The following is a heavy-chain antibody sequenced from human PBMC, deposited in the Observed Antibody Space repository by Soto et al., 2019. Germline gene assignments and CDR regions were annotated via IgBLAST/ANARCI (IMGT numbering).Heavy chain of an antibody. Sequence: GGSXRLSCAASVFTGDVKKYIACFRQAPGKGLEWVSALYIADGTFYADSVKGRLTVSIESSKNKVYLQMKNLSPEDTDVYYCENWMLRDHDFDIWGLGTMV. V-gene: IGHV3-53*01. CDR2: LYIADGT. CDR1: VFTGDVKKY. D-gene: IGHD2-8*01. CDR3: ENWMLRDHDFDI. J-gene: IGHJ3*02.